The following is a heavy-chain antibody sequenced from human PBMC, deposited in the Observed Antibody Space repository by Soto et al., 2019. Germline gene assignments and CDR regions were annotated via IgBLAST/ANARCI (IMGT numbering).Heavy chain of an antibody. V-gene: IGHV1-69*02. CDR1: GGTFSSYT. J-gene: IGHJ4*02. CDR2: IIPILGIA. Sequence: ASVKVSCKASGGTFSSYTISWVRQAPGQGLEWMGRIIPILGIANYAQKFQGRVTITADKSTSTAYMELSSLRSEDTAVYYCARVSSQYYFDYWGQGTLVTVSS. CDR3: ARVSSQYYFDY.